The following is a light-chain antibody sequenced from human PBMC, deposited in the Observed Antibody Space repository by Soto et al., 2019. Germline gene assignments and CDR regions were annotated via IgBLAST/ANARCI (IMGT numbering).Light chain of an antibody. V-gene: IGLV2-14*01. CDR1: SSDVGAYNY. CDR2: EVS. Sequence: QSFLTQPASVSGSPGQSITISCIGTSSDVGAYNYVSWYQQLPGKAPKLMIYEVSNRPSGISNRFSGSKSGNTASLTISGLQTEDEADYYCNSRASGTTYVFGTGTKVTVL. CDR3: NSRASGTTYV. J-gene: IGLJ1*01.